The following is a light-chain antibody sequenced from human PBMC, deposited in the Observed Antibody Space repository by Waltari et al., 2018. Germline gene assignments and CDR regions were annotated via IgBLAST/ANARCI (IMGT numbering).Light chain of an antibody. CDR3: CSYAGNYIFHV. CDR1: SRDVGSYNL. V-gene: IGLV2-23*02. Sequence: QSALTQPASVSGSPGQSITISCTGTSRDVGSYNLVPLYQQHPGEAPKLMIYDVSKRPSGVPDRFSGSKSGNTASLTISGLQAEDDADYYCCSYAGNYIFHVFGTGTKVTVL. CDR2: DVS. J-gene: IGLJ1*01.